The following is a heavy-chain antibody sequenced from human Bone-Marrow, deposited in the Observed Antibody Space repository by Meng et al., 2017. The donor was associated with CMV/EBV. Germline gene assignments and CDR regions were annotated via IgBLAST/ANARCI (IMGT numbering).Heavy chain of an antibody. V-gene: IGHV3-30*04. J-gene: IGHJ1*01. CDR1: GFTFSSYA. CDR2: ISYDGSNK. Sequence: GESLKISCAASGFTFSSYAMHWVRQAPGKGLEWVAVISYDGSNKYYADSVKGRFTISRDNSKNTLYLQVNNLRAEDTAVYYRAKGGPVAPDPRYFQHWGQGTLVTVSS. CDR3: AKGGPVAPDPRYFQH. D-gene: IGHD1-14*01.